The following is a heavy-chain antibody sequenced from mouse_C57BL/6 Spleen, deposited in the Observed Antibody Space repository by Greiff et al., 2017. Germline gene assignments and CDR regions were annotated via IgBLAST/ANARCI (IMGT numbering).Heavy chain of an antibody. J-gene: IGHJ4*01. CDR3: ARSSLLRRGYAMDY. CDR2: IYPRAGST. CDR1: GYTFTSYD. D-gene: IGHD1-2*01. Sequence: VQLQQSGPELVKPGASVKLSFKASGYTFTSYDINWVKQRPGQGLEWIGWIYPRAGSTKYNEKFKGKATLTVDTSSSTAYMELHSLTSEDSAVYFCARSSLLRRGYAMDYWGQGTSVTVSS. V-gene: IGHV1-85*01.